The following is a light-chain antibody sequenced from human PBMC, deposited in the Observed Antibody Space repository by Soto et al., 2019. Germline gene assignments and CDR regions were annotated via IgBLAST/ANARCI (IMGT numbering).Light chain of an antibody. CDR2: EGT. CDR3: YSYAGENLYV. J-gene: IGLJ1*01. CDR1: SSDVGSYNL. V-gene: IGLV2-23*01. Sequence: QSVLAQPASVSASPGQSITIPCPGTSSDVGSYNLVSWFQQHPGKVPKLLIYEGTKRPSGLSDRFSGSKSGTTASLTISGLQAEDEAHYYCYSYAGENLYVFGTGTKVT.